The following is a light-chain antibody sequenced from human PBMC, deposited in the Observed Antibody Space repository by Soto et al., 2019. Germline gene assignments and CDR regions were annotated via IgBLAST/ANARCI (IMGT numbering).Light chain of an antibody. CDR3: QQLYSYPFT. CDR1: QGISSY. CDR2: AAS. Sequence: IQLTQSPSSLSASVGDRVTITCRTSQGISSYLAWYQQKPGKAPKLLIYAASTLQSGVPSRFSGSGSGTDFTLTISSLQPEDFATYYCQQLYSYPFTFGPGTKVDIK. J-gene: IGKJ3*01. V-gene: IGKV1-9*01.